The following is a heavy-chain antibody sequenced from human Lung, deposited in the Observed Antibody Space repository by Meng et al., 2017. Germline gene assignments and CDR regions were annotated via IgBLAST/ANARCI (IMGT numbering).Heavy chain of an antibody. V-gene: IGHV6-1*01. Sequence: QVQLQQAGSRLVKPSQTLPLNCSISGDSVSSNTAAWNWIRQSPSRGLEWLGRTYYRSKWYNDYAVSVKSRITINPDTSKNQFSLQLNSVTPEDTAVYYCARDHSGSYYVRFDYWGQGILVTVSS. J-gene: IGHJ4*02. CDR3: ARDHSGSYYVRFDY. CDR2: TYYRSKWYN. D-gene: IGHD1-26*01. CDR1: GDSVSSNTAA.